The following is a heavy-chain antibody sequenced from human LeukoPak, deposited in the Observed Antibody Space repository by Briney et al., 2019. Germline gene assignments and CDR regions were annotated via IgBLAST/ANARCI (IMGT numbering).Heavy chain of an antibody. CDR1: GYTFTDYY. D-gene: IGHD1-26*01. CDR3: ATRQRGGAIDY. Sequence: ATVKISCKVSGYTFTDYYMHWVQQAPGKGLEWVGLVGPEDGETIYAEKFQGRVTITAYTSTDTAYMELSSLGAENTAVYYCATRQRGGAIDYWGQGTLVTVSS. CDR2: VGPEDGET. J-gene: IGHJ4*02. V-gene: IGHV1-69-2*01.